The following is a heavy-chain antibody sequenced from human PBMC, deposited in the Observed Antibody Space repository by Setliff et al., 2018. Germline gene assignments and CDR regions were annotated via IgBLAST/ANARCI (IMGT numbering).Heavy chain of an antibody. CDR1: GGSIRDYY. Sequence: PSETLSLTCIVSGGSIRDYYWNWIRQSPGKGLEWIGYIYYRGSTNYNSSLKSRVTISIDMSTNQFSLKLTSATAADTAIYFCAAVGIATGGGWFDPWGQGTLVTVS. CDR3: AAVGIATGGGWFDP. V-gene: IGHV4-59*01. CDR2: IYYRGST. J-gene: IGHJ5*02. D-gene: IGHD2-21*01.